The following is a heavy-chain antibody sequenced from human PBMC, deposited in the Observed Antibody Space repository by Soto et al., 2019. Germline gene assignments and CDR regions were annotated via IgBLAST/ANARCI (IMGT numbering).Heavy chain of an antibody. Sequence: QITLKESGPTLVKPTQTLTLTCTFSGFSLSTTRVGVGWIRQPPGEALEWLALLYWDDEKLYSPSLKRRLTITKDTSKNQVVLTLTNVDPVDTATYYCAHSKTSGMRYYFDYWGHGTLVTVSS. CDR2: LYWDDEK. J-gene: IGHJ4*01. V-gene: IGHV2-5*02. CDR3: AHSKTSGMRYYFDY. CDR1: GFSLSTTRVG.